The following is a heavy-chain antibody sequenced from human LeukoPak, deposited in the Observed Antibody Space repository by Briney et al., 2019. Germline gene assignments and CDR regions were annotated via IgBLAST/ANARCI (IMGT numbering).Heavy chain of an antibody. V-gene: IGHV3-48*03. CDR1: GFTFSSYE. CDR3: ARDFAYCSSTSCLWPRHYYYYGMDV. Sequence: QAGGSLRLSCAASGFTFSSYEMNWVRQAPGKGLEWVSYISSSGSTIYYADSVKGRFTISRDNAKNSLYLQMNSLRAEDTAVYYCARDFAYCSSTSCLWPRHYYYYGMDVWGQGTTVTASS. D-gene: IGHD2-2*01. CDR2: ISSSGSTI. J-gene: IGHJ6*02.